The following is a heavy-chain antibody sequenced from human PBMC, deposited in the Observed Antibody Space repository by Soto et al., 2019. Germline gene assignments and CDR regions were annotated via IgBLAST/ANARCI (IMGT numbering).Heavy chain of an antibody. V-gene: IGHV3-11*06. J-gene: IGHJ6*02. Sequence: QVQLVESGGGLVKPGGSLRLSCAASGFTFSDSYMSWIRQAPGKGLQWVAYISGSSGYTGYADSVKGRFTISRDNDKNSLYLQMNSLRAEDTAVYYCARDRGGYGPPDVWGQGTTVTVSS. CDR3: ARDRGGYGPPDV. CDR1: GFTFSDSY. D-gene: IGHD3-10*01. CDR2: ISGSSGYT.